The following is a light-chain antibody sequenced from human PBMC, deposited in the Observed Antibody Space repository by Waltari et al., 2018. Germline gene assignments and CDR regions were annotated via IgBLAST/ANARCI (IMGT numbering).Light chain of an antibody. Sequence: DIQMTQSPSTLSASVGDRVTITCRASQSISSWLAWYQQKPGKAPKLLIYKASSLESVVPSRFSGSGSWTEFTLTISSLQPDDFATYYCQQFKSYWTFGQGTTVEIK. CDR3: QQFKSYWT. J-gene: IGKJ1*01. CDR2: KAS. V-gene: IGKV1-5*03. CDR1: QSISSW.